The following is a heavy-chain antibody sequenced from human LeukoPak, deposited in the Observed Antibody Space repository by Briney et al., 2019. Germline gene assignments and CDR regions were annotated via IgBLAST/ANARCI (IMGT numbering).Heavy chain of an antibody. CDR1: GYTFTSYA. V-gene: IGHV1-3*01. J-gene: IGHJ4*02. Sequence: GASEKVSCKASGYTFTSYAMHWVRQAPGQRLEWMGWINAGNGNTKYSQKFQGRVTITRDTSASTAYMELSSLRSEDTAVYYCARGAQDYVWGSYRQSFDYWGQGTLVTVSS. CDR3: ARGAQDYVWGSYRQSFDY. D-gene: IGHD3-16*02. CDR2: INAGNGNT.